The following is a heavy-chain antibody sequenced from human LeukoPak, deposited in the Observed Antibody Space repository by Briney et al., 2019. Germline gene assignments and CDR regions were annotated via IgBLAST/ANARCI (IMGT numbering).Heavy chain of an antibody. J-gene: IGHJ5*02. Sequence: GGSLRLSCAASGFTFSNFGMHWVRQAPGKGLEWVAVIWYDGSNKYYGDSVKGRFTISRDNSKNTLYLQMDSLRAEDTAVYYCAKDQKHGTYFQHTSWGQGTLVTVSS. CDR3: AKDQKHGTYFQHTS. CDR1: GFTFSNFG. CDR2: IWYDGSNK. D-gene: IGHD1-26*01. V-gene: IGHV3-33*06.